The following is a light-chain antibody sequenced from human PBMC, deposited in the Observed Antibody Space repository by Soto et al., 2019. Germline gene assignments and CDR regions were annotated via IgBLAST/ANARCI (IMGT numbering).Light chain of an antibody. CDR3: SSYTTTNTYV. V-gene: IGLV2-14*01. CDR1: SSDVSGYNY. Sequence: QSALTQPASVSGSPGQSITISCTGTSSDVSGYNYVSWYQHHPGKAPKLMIYEVINRPSGVSNRFSGSKSGNTASLTISGLQAEDEADYYCSSYTTTNTYVFGSGTKVTVL. CDR2: EVI. J-gene: IGLJ1*01.